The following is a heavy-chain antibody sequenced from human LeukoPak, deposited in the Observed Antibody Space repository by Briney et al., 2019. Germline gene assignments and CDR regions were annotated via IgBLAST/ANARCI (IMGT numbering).Heavy chain of an antibody. CDR1: GGSISSYY. CDR3: ARARYYDYIWGSYREYYFDY. V-gene: IGHV4-59*01. CDR2: IYYSGST. Sequence: PSETLSLTCTVSGGSISSYYWSWIRQPPGKGLEWIGYIYYSGSTNYNPSLKSRVTISVDTSKNQFSLKLSSVTAADTAVYYCARARYYDYIWGSYREYYFDYWGQGTLVTVSS. J-gene: IGHJ4*02. D-gene: IGHD3-16*02.